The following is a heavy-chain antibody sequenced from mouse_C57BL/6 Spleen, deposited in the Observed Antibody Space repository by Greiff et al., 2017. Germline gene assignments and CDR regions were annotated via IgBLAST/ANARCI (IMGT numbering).Heavy chain of an antibody. CDR2: IYPGDGDT. CDR3: ARHTTVVAEGFDY. J-gene: IGHJ2*01. Sequence: QVQLQQSGPELVKPGASVKISCKASGYAFSSSWMNWVKQRPGTGLEWIGRIYPGDGDTNYNGKFKGKATLTADKSSSTAYMQLSSLTSEDSAVYFCARHTTVVAEGFDYGGQGTTLTVSS. D-gene: IGHD1-1*01. V-gene: IGHV1-82*01. CDR1: GYAFSSSW.